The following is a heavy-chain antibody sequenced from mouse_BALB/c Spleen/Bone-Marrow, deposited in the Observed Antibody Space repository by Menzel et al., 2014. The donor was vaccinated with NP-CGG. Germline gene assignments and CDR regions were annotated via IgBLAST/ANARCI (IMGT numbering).Heavy chain of an antibody. Sequence: VKVVESGAELVRPGTSVKVSCKASGYAFTNYLIEWVKQRPVQGPEWIGVINPGSGGANYNAKFKGKATLTADKSSSTAYMQLSSLTSDDSAVYFCAREWTARAVDYWGQGTTLTVSS. D-gene: IGHD3-2*01. CDR3: AREWTARAVDY. CDR1: GYAFTNYL. V-gene: IGHV1-54*01. J-gene: IGHJ2*01. CDR2: INPGSGGA.